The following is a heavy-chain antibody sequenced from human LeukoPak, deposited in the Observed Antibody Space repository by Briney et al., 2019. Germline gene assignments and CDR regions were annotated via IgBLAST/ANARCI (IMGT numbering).Heavy chain of an antibody. CDR2: SDTSKSA. CDR1: GGSSSSVSYY. D-gene: IGHD6-6*01. J-gene: IGHJ3*02. CDR3: ARVTYSSSSMSLDAFDS. V-gene: IGHV4-61*02. Sequence: SETLSLTCTVSGGSSSSVSYYWRWLRQPAGKGLGWNGRSDTSKSANYNPCLKSRVSNTVNRSKNQFSLKLTSVTAADTAVYYCARVTYSSSSMSLDAFDSWGQGTMVTVSS.